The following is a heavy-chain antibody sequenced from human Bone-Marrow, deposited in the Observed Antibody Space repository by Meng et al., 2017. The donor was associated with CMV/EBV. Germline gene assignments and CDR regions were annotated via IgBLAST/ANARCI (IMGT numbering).Heavy chain of an antibody. CDR1: GYTLTELS. V-gene: IGHV1-24*01. D-gene: IGHD3-3*01. J-gene: IGHJ4*02. CDR2: FDPEDGET. Sequence: ASVKVSCKVSGYTLTELSMHWVRQAPGKGLEWMGGFDPEDGETIYAQKFQGRVTMTRDTSISTAYMELSRLRSDDTAVYYCALLKFSERLLGWGPGTLVTFSS. CDR3: ALLKFSERLLG.